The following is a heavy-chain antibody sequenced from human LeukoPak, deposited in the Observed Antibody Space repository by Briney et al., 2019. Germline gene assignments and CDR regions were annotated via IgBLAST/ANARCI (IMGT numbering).Heavy chain of an antibody. V-gene: IGHV1-18*01. D-gene: IGHD3-22*01. CDR2: ISVYNDNA. Sequence: GASVTVSCKASGYSFTNYGISWVRQATGQGLEWMGWISVYNDNANNAQEYQGRVTMTTDTSTSTAYMGLRSLRSDDTATYYCAREYYDSSGYYLDYWGQGTLVTVSS. J-gene: IGHJ4*02. CDR3: AREYYDSSGYYLDY. CDR1: GYSFTNYG.